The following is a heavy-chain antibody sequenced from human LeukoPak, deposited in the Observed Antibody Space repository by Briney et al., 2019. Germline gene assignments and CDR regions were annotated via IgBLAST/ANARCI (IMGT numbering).Heavy chain of an antibody. J-gene: IGHJ6*03. V-gene: IGHV3-74*01. CDR3: YGSGSYYDYYYYMDV. CDR2: INSDGSST. D-gene: IGHD3-10*01. CDR1: GFTFSSYW. Sequence: GGSLRLSCAASGFTFSSYWMHWVRQAPGKGLVWVSRINSDGSSTSYADSVKGRFTISRDNAKNTLYLQMNSLRAEDTAVYYCYGSGSYYDYYYYMDVWGKGATVTVSS.